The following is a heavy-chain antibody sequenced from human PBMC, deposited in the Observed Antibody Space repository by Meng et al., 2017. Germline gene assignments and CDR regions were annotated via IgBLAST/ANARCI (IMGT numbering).Heavy chain of an antibody. D-gene: IGHD6-13*01. J-gene: IGHJ4*02. CDR3: AKESGSNWFFDY. Sequence: EVQLVESGGGLIQPGGSLRLSCAASGFTVSSNYMSWVRQAPGKGLEWVSVIYTGGSTHYADSVKGRFTISRDNSKNTVYLQMNSLRADDTAVYYCAKESGSNWFFDYWGQGTLVTVSS. CDR2: IYTGGST. CDR1: GFTVSSNY. V-gene: IGHV3-53*01.